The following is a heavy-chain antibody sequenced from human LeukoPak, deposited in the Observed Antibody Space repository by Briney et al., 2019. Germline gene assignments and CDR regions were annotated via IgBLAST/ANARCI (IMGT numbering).Heavy chain of an antibody. V-gene: IGHV4-59*01. CDR3: ARFMVRGVIGY. CDR1: GGSISSYY. D-gene: IGHD3-10*01. CDR2: IYYSGST. Sequence: SGTLSLTCAVSGGSISSYYWSWIRQPPGKGLEWIGYIYYSGSTNYNPSLKSRVTISVDTSKNQFSLKLSSVTAADTAVYYCARFMVRGVIGYWGQGTLVTVSS. J-gene: IGHJ4*02.